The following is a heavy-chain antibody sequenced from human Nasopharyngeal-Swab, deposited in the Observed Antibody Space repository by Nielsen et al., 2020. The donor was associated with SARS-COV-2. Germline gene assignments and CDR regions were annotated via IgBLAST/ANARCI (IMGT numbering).Heavy chain of an antibody. D-gene: IGHD3-16*01. V-gene: IGHV4-34*01. Sequence: SDTLSLTCAVYGGSFSGYYWSWIRQPPGKGLEWIGEINHSGSTNYNPSLKSRVTISVDTSKNQFSLKLSSVTAADTAVYYCARLRRDGRLKSPYYYYYMDVWGKGTTVTVSS. J-gene: IGHJ6*03. CDR1: GGSFSGYY. CDR3: ARLRRDGRLKSPYYYYYMDV. CDR2: INHSGST.